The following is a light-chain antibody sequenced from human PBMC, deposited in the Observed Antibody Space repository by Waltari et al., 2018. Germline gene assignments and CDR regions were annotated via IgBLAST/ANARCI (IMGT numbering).Light chain of an antibody. Sequence: QSALTQPASVSGSPGQSITISCAGTSSDVGGYNYVSWYQQHPDKAPQLVIYEVSHRPPVVSSRFSGSKSGNTASLTISGLRAEDEADYYCSSYTSSSTLVFGGGTKVTVL. CDR1: SSDVGGYNY. CDR2: EVS. J-gene: IGLJ2*01. CDR3: SSYTSSSTLV. V-gene: IGLV2-14*01.